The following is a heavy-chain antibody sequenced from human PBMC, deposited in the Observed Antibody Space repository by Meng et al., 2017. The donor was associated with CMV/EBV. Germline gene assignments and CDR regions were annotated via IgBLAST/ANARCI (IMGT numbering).Heavy chain of an antibody. CDR2: ICSGGST. J-gene: IGHJ6*02. Sequence: GESLKISCAASGFTVSSNCMSWVRQAPGKGLEWVSVICSGGSTYYADSVKGRFTISRDNSKNTLYLQMNSLRAEDTAVYYCARDGVRAGYYYYGIDVWGQGTTVTVSS. V-gene: IGHV3-66*02. D-gene: IGHD3-10*01. CDR3: ARDGVRAGYYYYGIDV. CDR1: GFTVSSNC.